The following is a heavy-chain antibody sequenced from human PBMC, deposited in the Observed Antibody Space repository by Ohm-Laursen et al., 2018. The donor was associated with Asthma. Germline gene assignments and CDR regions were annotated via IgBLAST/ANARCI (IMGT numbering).Heavy chain of an antibody. Sequence: SVKVYCNASGYTFIGNYIHWVRQARGQRLEWIGWIVVGSGNTNYAQKFQERVTITRDMSTSTAYMELSSLRSEDTAVYYCAADPLDYGDYVAFDIWGQGTMVTVSS. CDR3: AADPLDYGDYVAFDI. J-gene: IGHJ3*02. CDR2: IVVGSGNT. D-gene: IGHD4-17*01. CDR1: GYTFIGNY. V-gene: IGHV1-58*02.